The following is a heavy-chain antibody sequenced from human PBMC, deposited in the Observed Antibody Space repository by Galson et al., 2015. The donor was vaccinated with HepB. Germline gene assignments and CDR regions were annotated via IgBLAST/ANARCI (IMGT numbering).Heavy chain of an antibody. D-gene: IGHD2-2*01. CDR3: ASRGYCSSTSCYSWFDP. Sequence: SVKVSCKASGGTFGSYAISWVRQAPGQGLEWMGGIIPIFGTANYAQKFQGRVTITADESTSTAYMELSSLRSEDTAVYYCASRGYCSSTSCYSWFDPWGQGTLVTVSS. CDR2: IIPIFGTA. J-gene: IGHJ5*02. CDR1: GGTFGSYA. V-gene: IGHV1-69*13.